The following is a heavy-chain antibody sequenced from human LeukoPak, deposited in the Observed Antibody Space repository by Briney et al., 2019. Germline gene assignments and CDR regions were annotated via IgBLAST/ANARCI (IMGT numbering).Heavy chain of an antibody. CDR2: INHSGST. V-gene: IGHV4-39*07. Sequence: SETLSLTCTVSGGSISSSSYYWSWIRQPPGKGLERIGEINHSGSTNYNPSLKSRVTISVDTSKNQFSLKLSSVTAADTAVYYCARARFLYYYGSGNKNAFDIWGQGTMVTVSS. CDR3: ARARFLYYYGSGNKNAFDI. J-gene: IGHJ3*02. CDR1: GGSISSSSYY. D-gene: IGHD3-10*01.